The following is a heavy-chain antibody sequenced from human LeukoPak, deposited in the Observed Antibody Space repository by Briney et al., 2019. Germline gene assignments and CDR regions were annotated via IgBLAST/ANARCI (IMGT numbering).Heavy chain of an antibody. D-gene: IGHD1-26*01. CDR3: ARGYSGSYFDAFDI. J-gene: IGHJ3*02. CDR1: GFTVSSNY. Sequence: GGSLRLSCAASGFTVSSNYMSWVRQAPGKGLEGGADISYDGSNKYYADSVKGRFTISRDNSKNTLYLQMNSLRAEDTAVYYCARGYSGSYFDAFDIWGQGTMVTVSS. V-gene: IGHV3-30-3*01. CDR2: ISYDGSNK.